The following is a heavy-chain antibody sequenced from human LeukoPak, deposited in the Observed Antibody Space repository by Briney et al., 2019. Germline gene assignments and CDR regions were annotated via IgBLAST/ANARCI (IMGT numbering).Heavy chain of an antibody. J-gene: IGHJ6*03. CDR2: TYYRSKWYN. D-gene: IGHD2-2*01. CDR1: GDSVSSNSAA. V-gene: IGHV6-1*01. Sequence: SQALSLTCAISGDSVSSNSAAWNWIRQSPSRGLEWLGRTYYRSKWYNDYAVSVKSRITINPDTSKNQFSLQLNSVTPEDTAVYYCARDPSSTSSYYYYYYMDVWGKGTTVTVSS. CDR3: ARDPSSTSSYYYYYYMDV.